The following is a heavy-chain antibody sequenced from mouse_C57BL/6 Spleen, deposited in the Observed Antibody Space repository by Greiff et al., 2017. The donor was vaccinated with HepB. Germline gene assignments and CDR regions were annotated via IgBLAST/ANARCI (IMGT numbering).Heavy chain of an antibody. CDR1: GYTFTSYW. D-gene: IGHD1-2*01. CDR2: IYPGSGST. J-gene: IGHJ4*01. V-gene: IGHV1-55*01. Sequence: VQLQQSGAELVKPGASVKMSCKASGYTFTSYWITWVKQRPGQGLEWIGDIYPGSGSTNYNEKFKSKATLTVDTSSSTAYMQLSSLTSEDSAVYYCASWGLLRPYYAMDYWGQGTSVTVSS. CDR3: ASWGLLRPYYAMDY.